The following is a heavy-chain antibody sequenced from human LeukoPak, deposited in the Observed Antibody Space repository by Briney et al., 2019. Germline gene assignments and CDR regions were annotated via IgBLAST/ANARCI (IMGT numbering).Heavy chain of an antibody. CDR3: AKDLLVLGYFDY. V-gene: IGHV3-7*03. CDR2: IKQDGSKK. Sequence: GGSLRLSCAASGFTFSSYWMTWVRQAPGKGLEWVANIKQDGSKKNYVDSVKGRFTISRDNSKNTLYLQMNSLRAEDTAVYYCAKDLLVLGYFDYWGQGTLVTVSS. CDR1: GFTFSSYW. J-gene: IGHJ4*02. D-gene: IGHD6-6*01.